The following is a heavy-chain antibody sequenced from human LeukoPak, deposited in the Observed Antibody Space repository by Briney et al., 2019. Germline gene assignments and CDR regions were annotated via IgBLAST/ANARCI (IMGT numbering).Heavy chain of an antibody. CDR3: ARADYDFWSGYPLYYFDY. CDR1: GYTFTSYA. Sequence: ASVKVSCKASGYTFTSYAMHWVRQAPGQRLEWMGWINAGNGNTNYAQKLQGRVTMTTDTSTSTAYMELRSLRSDDTAVYYCARADYDFWSGYPLYYFDYWGQGTLVTVSS. D-gene: IGHD3-3*01. J-gene: IGHJ4*02. CDR2: INAGNGNT. V-gene: IGHV1-3*01.